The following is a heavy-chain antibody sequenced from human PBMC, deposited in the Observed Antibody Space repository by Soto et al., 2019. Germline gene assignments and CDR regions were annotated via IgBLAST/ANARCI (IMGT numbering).Heavy chain of an antibody. J-gene: IGHJ4*02. Sequence: QVQLVESGGGVVQPGRSLRLSCAASGCTFSTFAMHWVRQAPGKGLEWVALISNDGITKYYAESVKGRFTISRDNSKNTLYLEMDSLRTEDTAVYYAYSSGWWGQGTRFPVSS. V-gene: IGHV3-30*03. CDR2: ISNDGITK. CDR1: GCTFSTFA. D-gene: IGHD6-19*01. CDR3: YSSGW.